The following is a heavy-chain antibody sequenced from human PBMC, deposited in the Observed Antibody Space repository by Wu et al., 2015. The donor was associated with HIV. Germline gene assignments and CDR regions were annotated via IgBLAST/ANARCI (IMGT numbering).Heavy chain of an antibody. CDR1: GYNFTNFG. CDR2: GTSHNDNT. D-gene: IGHD1-1*01. Sequence: QVQLVQSGAEVKKPGASVKVSCKASGYNFTNFGISWVRQAPGQGLEWMGWISGVRQAPGQGLEWLGWGTSHNDNTNYAQKFQGRVTMTTDASTSTVYMELRGLTSDDTAVYYCTRDGGSDWSDSGSDYWGQGTLVTVSS. CDR3: TRDGGSDWSDSGSDY. V-gene: IGHV1-18*01. J-gene: IGHJ4*02.